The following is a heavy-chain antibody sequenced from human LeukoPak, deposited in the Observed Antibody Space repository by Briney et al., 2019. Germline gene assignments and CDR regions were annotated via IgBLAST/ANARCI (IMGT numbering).Heavy chain of an antibody. V-gene: IGHV4-39*07. J-gene: IGHJ4*02. CDR2: MYYSGNT. CDR3: ARVSSGATTVDY. Sequence: SETLSLTCTVSGGSISSSTYCWSWVRQPPGKGLEWIGCMYYSGNTYYSSSLKGRVTISLDTPKNQFSLKLSSVTAADTAVYYCARVSSGATTVDYWGQGTLVTVSS. CDR1: GGSISSSTYC. D-gene: IGHD1-26*01.